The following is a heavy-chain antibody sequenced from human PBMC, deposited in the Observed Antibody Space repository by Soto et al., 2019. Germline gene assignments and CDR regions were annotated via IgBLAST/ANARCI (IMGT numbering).Heavy chain of an antibody. CDR3: ARGPSLEYCSGGSCYSGRPFDY. V-gene: IGHV4-34*01. D-gene: IGHD2-15*01. CDR2: INHSGST. J-gene: IGHJ4*02. Sequence: KTSETLSLTCAVYGGSFSGYYWSWIRQPPGKGLEWIGEINHSGSTNYNPSLKSRVTISVDTSKNQFSLKLSSVTAADTAVYYCARGPSLEYCSGGSCYSGRPFDYWGQGTLVTVSS. CDR1: GGSFSGYY.